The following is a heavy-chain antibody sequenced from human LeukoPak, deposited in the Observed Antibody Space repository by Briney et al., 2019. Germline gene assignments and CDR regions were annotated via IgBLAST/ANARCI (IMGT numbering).Heavy chain of an antibody. CDR2: IYYSGNT. CDR3: ALLRYFDSQPMDV. V-gene: IGHV4-39*07. J-gene: IGHJ6*03. D-gene: IGHD3-9*01. CDR1: GGSISSSSYY. Sequence: SETLSLTCTVSGGSISSSSYYWGWIRQPPGKGLEWIGSIYYSGNTYYNPSLKSRVTISVDTSKNQFSLKLSSVTAADTAVYYCALLRYFDSQPMDVWGKGTTVTISS.